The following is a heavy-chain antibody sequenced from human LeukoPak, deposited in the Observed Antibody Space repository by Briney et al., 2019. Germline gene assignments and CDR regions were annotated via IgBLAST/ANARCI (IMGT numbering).Heavy chain of an antibody. CDR1: GYTFTSYG. D-gene: IGHD3-9*01. CDR2: IRAYNGNT. CDR3: ARVGGPLLRYFDWSSRPYYYYAMDV. Sequence: VASVRVSCTASGYTFTSYGISWVRQAPGQGLEWMGWIRAYNGNTNYAQKLQGRVTMTTDTSTSTAYMELRSLRSDATAVYYCARVGGPLLRYFDWSSRPYYYYAMDVWGQGTTVTVSS. J-gene: IGHJ6*02. V-gene: IGHV1-18*01.